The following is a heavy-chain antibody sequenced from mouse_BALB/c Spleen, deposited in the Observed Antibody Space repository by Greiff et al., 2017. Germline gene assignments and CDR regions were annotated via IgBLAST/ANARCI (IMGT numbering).Heavy chain of an antibody. D-gene: IGHD2-4*01. CDR3: ARQRLEGYFDV. CDR1: EYEFPSHD. CDR2: INSDGGST. V-gene: IGHV5-2*01. Sequence: EVMLVESGGGLVQPGESLKLSCESNEYEFPSHDMSWVRKTPGKRLELVAAINSDGGSTYYPDTMERRFIITRDNTKKTLYLQMSSLRSEDTALYYCARQRLEGYFDVWGAGTTVTVSS. J-gene: IGHJ1*01.